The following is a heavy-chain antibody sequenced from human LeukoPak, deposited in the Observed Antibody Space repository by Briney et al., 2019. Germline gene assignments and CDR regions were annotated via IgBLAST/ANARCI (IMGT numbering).Heavy chain of an antibody. V-gene: IGHV3-21*01. CDR1: GFTFINYS. CDR2: ISTNSAFI. D-gene: IGHD6-13*01. CDR3: AKGRYSSSWYDALQH. J-gene: IGHJ1*01. Sequence: GGSLRLSCTASGFTFINYSMNWVRQAPGKGLEWVSSISTNSAFIYYADSVRGRFTISRDNSKNTLYLQMNSLRAEDTAVYYCAKGRYSSSWYDALQHWGQGTLVTVSS.